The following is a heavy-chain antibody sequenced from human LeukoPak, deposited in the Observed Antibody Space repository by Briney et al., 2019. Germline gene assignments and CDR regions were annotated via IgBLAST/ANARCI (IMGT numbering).Heavy chain of an antibody. CDR1: GYTFTSYY. CDR3: ARGKTLVIRGGHGAFDI. J-gene: IGHJ3*02. V-gene: IGHV1-46*01. Sequence: ASVKVSCKASGYTFTSYYMHWVRQAPGQGLEWMGIINPSGGSTSYAQKFQGRVTMTRDTSTSTVYMELSSLRSEDTAVYYCARGKTLVIRGGHGAFDIWGQGTMVTVSS. D-gene: IGHD2-21*01. CDR2: INPSGGST.